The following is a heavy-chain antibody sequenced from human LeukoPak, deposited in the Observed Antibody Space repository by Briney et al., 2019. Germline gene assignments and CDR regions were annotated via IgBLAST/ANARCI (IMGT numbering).Heavy chain of an antibody. CDR3: ARDRAPLTGDAFDI. D-gene: IGHD7-27*01. CDR1: GFTVINNY. V-gene: IGHV3-21*01. J-gene: IGHJ3*02. Sequence: TGGSLRLSCAASGFTVINNYMSWVRQAPGKGLEWVSSISSSSSYIYYADSVKGRFTISRDNAKNSLYLQMNSLRAEDTAVYYCARDRAPLTGDAFDIWGQGTMVTVSS. CDR2: ISSSSSYI.